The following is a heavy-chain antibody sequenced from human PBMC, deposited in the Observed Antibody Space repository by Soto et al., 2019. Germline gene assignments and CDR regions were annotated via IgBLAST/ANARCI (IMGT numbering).Heavy chain of an antibody. CDR3: AKETTPEENYYYYYGMDV. J-gene: IGHJ6*02. CDR2: ISYDGSNK. CDR1: GFTFSSYG. Sequence: GGSLRLSCAASGFTFSSYGMHWVRQAPGKGLEWVAVISYDGSNKYYADSVKGRFTISRDNSKNTLYLQMNSLRAEDTAVYYCAKETTPEENYYYYYGMDVWGQGTTVTVSS. V-gene: IGHV3-30*18. D-gene: IGHD1-1*01.